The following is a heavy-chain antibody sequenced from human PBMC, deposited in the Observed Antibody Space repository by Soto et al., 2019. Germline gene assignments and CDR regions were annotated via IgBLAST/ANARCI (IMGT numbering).Heavy chain of an antibody. CDR2: IYYSGST. CDR1: GGSISSSSYY. CDR3: ATSADSSSWYTDYYYGMDV. Sequence: PSETLSLTCTVSGGSISSSSYYWGWIRQPPGKGLEWIGSIYYSGSTYYNPSLKSRVTISVDTSKNQFSLKLSSVTAADTAVYYCATSADSSSWYTDYYYGMDVWGQGTTVTVSS. V-gene: IGHV4-39*01. D-gene: IGHD6-13*01. J-gene: IGHJ6*02.